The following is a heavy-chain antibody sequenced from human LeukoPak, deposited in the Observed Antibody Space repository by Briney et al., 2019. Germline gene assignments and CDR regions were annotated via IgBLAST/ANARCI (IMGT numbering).Heavy chain of an antibody. Sequence: PGRSLRLSCAASGFTFSSYGMHWVRQAPGKGLEWVAVISYDGSNKYYADSVKGRFTISRDNSKNTLYLQMNSLRAEDTAVYYCAKDALFYYDSSGYYQDWGQGTLVTVSS. CDR1: GFTFSSYG. J-gene: IGHJ4*02. V-gene: IGHV3-30*18. CDR3: AKDALFYYDSSGYYQD. D-gene: IGHD3-22*01. CDR2: ISYDGSNK.